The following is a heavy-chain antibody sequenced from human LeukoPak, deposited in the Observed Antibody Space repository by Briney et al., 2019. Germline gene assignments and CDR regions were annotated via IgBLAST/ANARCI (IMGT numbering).Heavy chain of an antibody. V-gene: IGHV4-39*07. CDR2: IYYSGST. J-gene: IGHJ4*02. Sequence: SETLSLTCTVSGGSISSSSYYWGWIRQPPGKGLEWIGSIYYSGSTYYNPSLKSRVTISVDTSKNQFSLKLSSVTAADTAVYYCARLVTTATEWGQGTLVTVSS. CDR3: ARLVTTATE. D-gene: IGHD4-11*01. CDR1: GGSISSSSYY.